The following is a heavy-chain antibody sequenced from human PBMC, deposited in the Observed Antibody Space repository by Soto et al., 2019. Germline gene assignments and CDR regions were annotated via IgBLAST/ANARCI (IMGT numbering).Heavy chain of an antibody. V-gene: IGHV3-23*01. CDR3: AKALYYYDSNGQYYFDY. CDR2: ISGSGGST. D-gene: IGHD3-22*01. Sequence: PGGSLRLSCAASGFTFSSYAMSWVRQAPGKGLEWVSAISGSGGSTYYADSVKGRFTISRDNSKNTLYLQMNSLRAEDTAVYYCAKALYYYDSNGQYYFDYWGQGTLVTVSS. CDR1: GFTFSSYA. J-gene: IGHJ4*02.